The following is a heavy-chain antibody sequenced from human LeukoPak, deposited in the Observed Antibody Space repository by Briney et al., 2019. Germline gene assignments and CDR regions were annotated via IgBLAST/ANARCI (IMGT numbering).Heavy chain of an antibody. J-gene: IGHJ5*02. CDR3: ARALKQLVLGDSPNWFDP. V-gene: IGHV1-3*01. Sequence: VASVKVSCKASGYTFTGYAMHWVRQAPGQRLEWMGWINAGNGNTKYSQKFQGRVTITRDTSASTAYMELSSLRSEDTAVYYCARALKQLVLGDSPNWFDPWGQGTLVTVSS. D-gene: IGHD6-13*01. CDR1: GYTFTGYA. CDR2: INAGNGNT.